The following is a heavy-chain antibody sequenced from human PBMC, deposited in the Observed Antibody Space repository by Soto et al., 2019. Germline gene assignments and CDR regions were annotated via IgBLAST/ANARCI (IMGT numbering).Heavy chain of an antibody. J-gene: IGHJ5*02. CDR2: ISAYNGNT. D-gene: IGHD4-17*01. CDR1: CFTISKTG. CDR3: ARGPTVTTYNWFDP. Sequence: APGKASSKASCFTISKTGIRSGRQAPGQGLEWMGWISAYNGNTNYAQKLQGRVTMTTDTSTSTAYMELRSLRSDDTAVYYCARGPTVTTYNWFDPWGQGTLVTVSS. V-gene: IGHV1-18*01.